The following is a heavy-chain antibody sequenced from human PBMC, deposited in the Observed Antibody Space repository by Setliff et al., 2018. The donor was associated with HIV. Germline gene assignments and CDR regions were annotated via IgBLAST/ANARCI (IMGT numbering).Heavy chain of an antibody. J-gene: IGHJ4*02. CDR1: GGSISSNNYY. V-gene: IGHV4-39*07. CDR2: IYHSGGT. D-gene: IGHD3-22*01. Sequence: SETLSLTCTVSGGSISSNNYYWGWIRQPPGKGLEWIGSIYHSGGTYYNPSLKSRVTMSVDTSKNQFSLKLTSVTAADTAVCYCARDFVHLTNYYDSDRYVYWGQGTLVTVSS. CDR3: ARDFVHLTNYYDSDRYVY.